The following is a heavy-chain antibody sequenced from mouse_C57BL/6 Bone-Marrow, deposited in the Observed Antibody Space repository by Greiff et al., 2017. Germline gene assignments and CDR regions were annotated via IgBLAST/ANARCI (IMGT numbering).Heavy chain of an antibody. V-gene: IGHV1-72*01. CDR3: AISYYSNFHY. CDR2: MDPNSGGT. CDR1: GYTFTSYW. J-gene: IGHJ2*01. Sequence: KLPGAELVKPGASVKLSCKASGYTFTSYWMHWVKQRPGRGLEWIGRMDPNSGGTKYNEKFKSKATLTVDKPSTTAYMQLSSLTSEDSAVYYCAISYYSNFHYWGQGTTLTVSS. D-gene: IGHD2-5*01.